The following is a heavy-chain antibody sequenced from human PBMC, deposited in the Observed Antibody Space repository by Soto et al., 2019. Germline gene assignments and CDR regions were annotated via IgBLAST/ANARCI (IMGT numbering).Heavy chain of an antibody. J-gene: IGHJ6*02. CDR2: MNPNSGNT. D-gene: IGHD6-13*01. CDR3: ASLGYSSSWYNYGMDV. Sequence: ASVKVSCKASGYTFTSYDINWVRQATGQGLEWMGWMNPNSGNTGYAQKFQGRVTMTRNTSISTAYMELSSLRSEDTAVYYCASLGYSSSWYNYGMDVWGQGTTVTVSS. CDR1: GYTFTSYD. V-gene: IGHV1-8*01.